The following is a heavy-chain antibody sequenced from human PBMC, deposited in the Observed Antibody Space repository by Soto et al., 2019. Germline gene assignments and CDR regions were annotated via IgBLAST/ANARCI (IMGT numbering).Heavy chain of an antibody. CDR2: IYNSGTT. CDR1: GASISSGGYY. Sequence: QVQLQESGPGLVKPSQTLSLTCAVSGASISSGGYYWNWIRQHPGKGLEWIGHIYNSGTTHYNPSLKRRLTISVDTSKNHFFLKLDSLTAAATAVYYCAREGSSTVTALRALDIWGHGTLVTVSP. CDR3: AREGSSTVTALRALDI. D-gene: IGHD4-17*01. V-gene: IGHV4-31*11. J-gene: IGHJ3*02.